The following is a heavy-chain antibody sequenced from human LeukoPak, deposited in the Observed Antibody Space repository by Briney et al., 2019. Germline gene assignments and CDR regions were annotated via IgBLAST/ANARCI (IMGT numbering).Heavy chain of an antibody. CDR1: ELMFSSYA. D-gene: IGHD1-26*01. V-gene: IGHV3-23*01. Sequence: GGSLRLSCAASELMFSSYAMSWVRQAPGKGLEWVSGISDDSGSTYYADSVKGRFTISRDNSKNTLYLQMNSLRAEDTAVYYCARDRPGGSYLDFDYWGQGTLVTVSS. CDR2: ISDDSGST. CDR3: ARDRPGGSYLDFDY. J-gene: IGHJ4*02.